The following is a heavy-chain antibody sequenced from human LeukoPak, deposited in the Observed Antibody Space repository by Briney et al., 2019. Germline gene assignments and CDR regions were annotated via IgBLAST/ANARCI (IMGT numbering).Heavy chain of an antibody. CDR2: INHSGST. V-gene: IGHV4-34*01. CDR1: GGSFSGYY. J-gene: IGHJ1*01. Sequence: SETLSLTCAVYGGSFSGYYWSWIRQPPGKGLEWIGEINHSGSTNYNPSLKSRVTISVDTSKNQFSLKLSSVTAADTAVYYCARVGRDYVWGSYREPRNRAEYFQHWGQGTLVTVSS. CDR3: ARVGRDYVWGSYREPRNRAEYFQH. D-gene: IGHD3-16*02.